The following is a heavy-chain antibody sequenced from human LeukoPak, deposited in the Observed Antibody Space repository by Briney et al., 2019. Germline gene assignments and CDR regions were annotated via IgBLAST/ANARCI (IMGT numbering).Heavy chain of an antibody. Sequence: GGSLRLSCAVSGVTVSSSYMSWVRQAPGKGLEWVSVIYSGGSTYYADSVKGRFTIARDNSKNTLYLQMNSLRAEDTAVYYCARESNYNYWGQGTLVTVSS. V-gene: IGHV3-66*02. CDR2: IYSGGST. D-gene: IGHD1-1*01. CDR1: GVTVSSSY. CDR3: ARESNYNY. J-gene: IGHJ4*02.